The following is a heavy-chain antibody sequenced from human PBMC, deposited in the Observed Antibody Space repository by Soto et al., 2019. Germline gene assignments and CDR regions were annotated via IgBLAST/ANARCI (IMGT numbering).Heavy chain of an antibody. Sequence: SETLSLTCTVSGGSISRSTYYWGWIRQPPGKGLEWIGSIYYSGSTYYRPSLKSRVTISVDTSKNQFSLKLSSVTAADTAVYYCARQVPAAIRLGWFDPWGQGTLVTVSS. CDR1: GGSISRSTYY. CDR2: IYYSGST. J-gene: IGHJ5*02. D-gene: IGHD2-2*02. V-gene: IGHV4-39*01. CDR3: ARQVPAAIRLGWFDP.